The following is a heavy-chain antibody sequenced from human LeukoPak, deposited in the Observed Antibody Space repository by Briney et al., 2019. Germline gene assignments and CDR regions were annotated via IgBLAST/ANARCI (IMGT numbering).Heavy chain of an antibody. J-gene: IGHJ4*02. Sequence: TGGSLRLSCAASGFTFSSYAMYWVRQAPGMGLEWVSIISDSGGSTQYADSVKGRFTISRDNSKNTLYLQMNSLRTEDTAVYHCAKDIAGSSGWNHFDYWGQGTLVTVSP. D-gene: IGHD6-19*01. CDR3: AKDIAGSSGWNHFDY. CDR2: ISDSGGST. CDR1: GFTFSSYA. V-gene: IGHV3-23*01.